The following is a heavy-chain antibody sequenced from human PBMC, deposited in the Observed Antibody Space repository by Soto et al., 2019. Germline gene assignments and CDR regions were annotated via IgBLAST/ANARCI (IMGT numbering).Heavy chain of an antibody. CDR3: ARMASSGTLNWFDP. Sequence: ASVKVSCKASGYTFITYDIHWVRQATGQGLEWMGWMNPGSGKTGYANKFQGRVTMTRDASTSTAHLELSSLTSEDTAVYYCARMASSGTLNWFDPWGQGTLVTVSS. V-gene: IGHV1-8*01. CDR1: GYTFITYD. CDR2: MNPGSGKT. J-gene: IGHJ5*02.